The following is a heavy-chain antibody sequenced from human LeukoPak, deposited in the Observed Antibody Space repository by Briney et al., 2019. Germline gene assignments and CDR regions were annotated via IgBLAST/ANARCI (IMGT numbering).Heavy chain of an antibody. CDR1: GFTFSSYA. V-gene: IGHV3-30*01. Sequence: GSLRLSCAASGFTFSSYAMHWVRQAPGKGLEWVAVISYDGSNKYYADSVKGRFTISRDNSKNTLYLQMNSLRAEDTAVYYCARARYDSSGYPFDYWGQGTLVTVSS. J-gene: IGHJ4*02. D-gene: IGHD3-22*01. CDR2: ISYDGSNK. CDR3: ARARYDSSGYPFDY.